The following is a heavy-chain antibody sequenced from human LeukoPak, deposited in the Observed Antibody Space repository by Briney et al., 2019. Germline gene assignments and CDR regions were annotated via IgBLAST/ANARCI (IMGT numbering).Heavy chain of an antibody. V-gene: IGHV1-2*02. D-gene: IGHD3-10*01. CDR2: INPNSGGT. Sequence: GASVKVSCKASGYTFTGYYMHWVRQAPGQGLVWMGWINPNSGGTNFAQKFQGRVTMTRDTSISTAYMELSRLRSDDTAVYYCARGGYISMVRGVLVYWGQGTLVTVSS. J-gene: IGHJ4*02. CDR1: GYTFTGYY. CDR3: ARGGYISMVRGVLVY.